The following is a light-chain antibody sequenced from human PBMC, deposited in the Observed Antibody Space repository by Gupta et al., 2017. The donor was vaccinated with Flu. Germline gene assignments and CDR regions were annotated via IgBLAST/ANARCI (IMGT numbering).Light chain of an antibody. J-gene: IGLJ3*02. V-gene: IGLV1-47*01. CDR1: SSNIEDNY. CDR3: AVWDDRLDAWV. Sequence: QSALTQAQSASGTHGQRVTRSCYGSSSNIEDNYVFWYQQFPGTAPRIIIYRNNQRPSGVPDRFSGSKSGTSASLAISGLRSEDEADYYCAVWDDRLDAWVFGAGTKLTVL. CDR2: RNN.